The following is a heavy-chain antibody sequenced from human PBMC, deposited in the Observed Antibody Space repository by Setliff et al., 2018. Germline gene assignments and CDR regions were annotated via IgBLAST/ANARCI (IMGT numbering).Heavy chain of an antibody. V-gene: IGHV1-2*02. Sequence: GASVKVSCKASGYTFTGYSMHWVRQAPGQGLEWVGWINPHSGGTTFARKFQGRVTMTRDTSISTAHMELSSLRSDDTAVYYCARAWYDNSGYYYENYYYFMDVWGKGTTVTVSS. CDR3: ARAWYDNSGYYYENYYYFMDV. D-gene: IGHD3-22*01. J-gene: IGHJ6*03. CDR2: INPHSGGT. CDR1: GYTFTGYS.